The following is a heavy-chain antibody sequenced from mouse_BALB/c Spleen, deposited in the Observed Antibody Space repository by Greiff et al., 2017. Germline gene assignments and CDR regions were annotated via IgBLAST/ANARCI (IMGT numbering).Heavy chain of an antibody. J-gene: IGHJ2*01. CDR3: AREGGSSYIDY. Sequence: EVQLVESGGGLVKPGGSLKLSCAASGFTFSSYAMSWVRPSPEKRLEWVAEISSGGRYTYYPDTVTGRFPISRDNAQNTLDLEMGSLRSEDTAMYYCAREGGSSYIDYWGQGTTLTGSA. CDR1: GFTFSSYA. CDR2: ISSGGRYT. D-gene: IGHD1-1*01. V-gene: IGHV5-9-4*01.